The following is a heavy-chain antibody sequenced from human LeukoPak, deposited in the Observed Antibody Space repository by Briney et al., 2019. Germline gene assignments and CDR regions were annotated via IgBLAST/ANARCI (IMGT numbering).Heavy chain of an antibody. D-gene: IGHD6-13*01. CDR2: IYYSGST. J-gene: IGHJ2*01. CDR3: AREWQQLERNWYFDL. CDR1: DDSIRTSDYF. Sequence: SETLSLTCTVSDDSIRTSDYFWVWLRQPPGKGLEWIGYIYYSGSTYYNPSLKSRVTISVDTSKNQFSLKLSSVTAADTAVYYCAREWQQLERNWYFDLWGRGTLVTVSS. V-gene: IGHV4-30-4*08.